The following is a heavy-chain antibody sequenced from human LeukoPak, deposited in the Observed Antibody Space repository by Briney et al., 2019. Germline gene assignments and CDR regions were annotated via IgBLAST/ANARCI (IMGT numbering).Heavy chain of an antibody. D-gene: IGHD3-10*01. Sequence: PGGSLRLSCAASGFTFSTYEMNWVRQAPGKGLEWLSYISTGGTTIHYADSVKGRFTISRDNAKNSLFLQMNSLRAEDTAVYYCARLWFGELQRDYWGQGTLVTVSS. J-gene: IGHJ4*02. V-gene: IGHV3-48*03. CDR3: ARLWFGELQRDY. CDR2: ISTGGTTI. CDR1: GFTFSTYE.